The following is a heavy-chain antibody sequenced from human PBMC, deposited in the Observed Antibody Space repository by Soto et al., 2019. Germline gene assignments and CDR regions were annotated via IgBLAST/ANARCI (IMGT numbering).Heavy chain of an antibody. J-gene: IGHJ3*01. D-gene: IGHD3-10*01. CDR2: VHSGGTTT. V-gene: IGHV3-74*01. Sequence: GGSLRLSCAASGFTFDYYGMHWVRQAPGKGLVWVSRVHSGGTTTTYADSVKGRFTISRDNARNTVSLQMSSLRAEDTAIYYCARGDRGGFDLWGHGTMVTVSS. CDR3: ARGDRGGFDL. CDR1: GFTFDYYG.